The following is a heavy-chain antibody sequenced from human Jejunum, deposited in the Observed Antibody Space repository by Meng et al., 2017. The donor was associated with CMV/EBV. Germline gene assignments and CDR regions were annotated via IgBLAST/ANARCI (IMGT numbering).Heavy chain of an antibody. J-gene: IGHJ4*02. V-gene: IGHV7-4-1*01. D-gene: IGHD2/OR15-2a*01. CDR1: KYTVTNFA. CDR2: INNIAGNP. CDR3: ESGSGDCGSTTCSTFDY. Sequence: QLVTSGPELKKPEEPGDDFCNASKYTVTNFARNWMRQAPRQALEWLGWINNIAGNPSYAQYITGWFGHFTDTAVSTIYTEIRGIRGEDTALYYCESGSGDCGSTTCSTFDYWGQGSLVTVSS.